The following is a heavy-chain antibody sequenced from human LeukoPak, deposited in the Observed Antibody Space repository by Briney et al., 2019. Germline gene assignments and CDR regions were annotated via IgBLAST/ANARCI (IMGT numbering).Heavy chain of an antibody. J-gene: IGHJ5*02. Sequence: SVKVSCKASGGTFSSYAISWVRQAPGQGLEWMGGIIPIFGTANYAQKFQGRVTITTDESTSTAYMELSSLRSEDTAVYYCARNGNAWEPWFEPLGQGTPVNVSS. D-gene: IGHD3-16*01. CDR1: GGTFSSYA. CDR3: ARNGNAWEPWFEP. V-gene: IGHV1-69*05. CDR2: IIPIFGTA.